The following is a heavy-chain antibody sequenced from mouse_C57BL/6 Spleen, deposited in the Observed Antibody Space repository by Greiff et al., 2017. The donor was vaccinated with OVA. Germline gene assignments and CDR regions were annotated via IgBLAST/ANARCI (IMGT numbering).Heavy chain of an antibody. CDR2: IDPNSGGT. D-gene: IGHD1-1*01. V-gene: IGHV1-72*01. Sequence: QVQLQQPGAELVKPGASVKLSCKASGYTFTSYWMHWVKQRPGRGLEWIGRIDPNSGGTKYNEKFKSKATLTVDKPSSTAYLQLRSLTYEESAVYYCARYPITTEIGFDYWGQGTTLTVSS. CDR3: ARYPITTEIGFDY. J-gene: IGHJ2*01. CDR1: GYTFTSYW.